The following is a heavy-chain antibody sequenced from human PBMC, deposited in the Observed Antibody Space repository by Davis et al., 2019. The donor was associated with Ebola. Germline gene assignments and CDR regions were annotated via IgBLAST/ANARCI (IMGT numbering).Heavy chain of an antibody. J-gene: IGHJ4*02. V-gene: IGHV3-30*12. CDR3: AREGRRRCSGGSCYSDY. CDR2: ISYDGSNK. CDR1: GFTFSSYG. D-gene: IGHD2-15*01. Sequence: GGSLRLSCAASGFTFSSYGMHWVRQAPGKGLEWVAVISYDGSNKYYADSVKGRFTISRDNAKNSLYLQMNSLRAEDTAVYYCAREGRRRCSGGSCYSDYWGQGTLVTVSS.